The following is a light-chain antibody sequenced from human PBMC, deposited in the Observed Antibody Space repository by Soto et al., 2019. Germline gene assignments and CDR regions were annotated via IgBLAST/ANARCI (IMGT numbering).Light chain of an antibody. V-gene: IGLV2-14*01. Sequence: QSALTQPASVSGSLGQSITISCTGTSSDVGAYDYVSWYQQHPGKAPKLMIYEVTNRPSGVSNRFSGSKSGNTASLTISGPQAEDEADYYCSSYTSISTYVFGSGTKVTVL. CDR2: EVT. J-gene: IGLJ1*01. CDR3: SSYTSISTYV. CDR1: SSDVGAYDY.